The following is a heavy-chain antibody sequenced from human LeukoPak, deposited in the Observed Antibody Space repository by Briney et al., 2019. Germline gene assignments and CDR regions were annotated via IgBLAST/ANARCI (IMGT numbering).Heavy chain of an antibody. CDR3: ARDEGILWFGESHNWFDP. J-gene: IGHJ5*02. D-gene: IGHD3-10*01. V-gene: IGHV4-4*02. CDR1: GGSISSSNW. Sequence: SETLSLTCSVSGGSISSSNWWWWVRHPPGKGLELIGVIYHSGSTNYNPSLKSRVTISVDKSKNQFSLKLSSVTAADTAVYYCARDEGILWFGESHNWFDPWGQGTLVTVSS. CDR2: IYHSGST.